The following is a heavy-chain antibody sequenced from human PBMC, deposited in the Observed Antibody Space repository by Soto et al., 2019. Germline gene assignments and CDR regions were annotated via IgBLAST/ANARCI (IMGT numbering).Heavy chain of an antibody. CDR2: IYWDDDK. CDR1: GFSLATSGVG. D-gene: IGHD6-13*01. J-gene: IGHJ4*02. CDR3: AHRLCDNSWYPGNPYYFDY. Sequence: ESGPTLVNPTQTLTLTCTFSGFSLATSGVGVGWIRQPPGKALECLALIYWDDDKRYSPSLKSRLTITKDTSKNQVVLTMTNMDPVDTATYYCAHRLCDNSWYPGNPYYFDYWGQGTLVTVSS. V-gene: IGHV2-5*02.